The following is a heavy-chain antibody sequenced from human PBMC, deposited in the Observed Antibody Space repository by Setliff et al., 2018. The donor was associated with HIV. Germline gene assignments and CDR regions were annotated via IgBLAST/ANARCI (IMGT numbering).Heavy chain of an antibody. CDR3: ARDNYDDYSRVQMDV. CDR1: GYTFTSYG. D-gene: IGHD4-17*01. J-gene: IGHJ6*04. V-gene: IGHV1-18*01. CDR2: ISAYKGKT. Sequence: VKVSCKASGYTFTSYGISWVRQAPGQGLEWMGWISAYKGKTNYAQKFQGRISMTTDTSTSTAYMELRSLRSDDTAVYYCARDNYDDYSRVQMDVWGKGTTVTVSS.